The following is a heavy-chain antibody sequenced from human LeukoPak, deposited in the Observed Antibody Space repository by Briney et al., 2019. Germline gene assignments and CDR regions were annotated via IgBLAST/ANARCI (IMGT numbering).Heavy chain of an antibody. V-gene: IGHV4-30-2*01. J-gene: IGHJ3*02. CDR1: GGSISSGGYY. CDR2: IYHSGST. Sequence: SETLSLTCTVSGGSISSGGYYWSWIRQPPGKGLEWIGYIYHSGSTYYNPSLKSRVTISVDRSKNQFSLKLSSVTAADTAVYYCARCQDYSNYGSRKAFDIWGQGTMVTVSS. CDR3: ARCQDYSNYGSRKAFDI. D-gene: IGHD4-11*01.